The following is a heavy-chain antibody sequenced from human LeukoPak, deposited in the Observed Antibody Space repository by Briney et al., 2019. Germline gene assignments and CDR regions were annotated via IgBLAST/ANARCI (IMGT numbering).Heavy chain of an antibody. D-gene: IGHD4-11*01. CDR2: INVDGRST. J-gene: IGHJ4*02. CDR1: GFTFSSYW. V-gene: IGHV3-74*01. CDR3: TRDRAYSNAFDF. Sequence: WGSLRLSCAASGFTFSSYWMHWVRQAPGKGLVWVSRINVDGRSTSYADSVKGRFTISRDNAKNTLYLQMTSLRAEDTAVYYCTRDRAYSNAFDFWGQGTLVTVSS.